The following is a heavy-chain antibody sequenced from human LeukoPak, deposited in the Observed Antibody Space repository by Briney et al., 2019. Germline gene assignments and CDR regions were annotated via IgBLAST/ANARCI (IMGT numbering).Heavy chain of an antibody. CDR3: ARRPPALGAFDI. CDR1: GGSISRSSYY. Sequence: SETLSLTCTVSGGSISRSSYYWGWIRQPPGKGREWMGSIYYSDSGIMYYNPSLKSRVTMSADTSKNQFSLRVSSVTAADTAVYYCARRPPALGAFDIWGQGTMVSVSS. J-gene: IGHJ3*02. V-gene: IGHV4-39*01. CDR2: IYYSDSGIM.